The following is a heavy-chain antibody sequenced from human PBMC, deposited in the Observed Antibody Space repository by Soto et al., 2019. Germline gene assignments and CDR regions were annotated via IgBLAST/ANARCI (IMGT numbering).Heavy chain of an antibody. D-gene: IGHD6-13*01. CDR3: ARLPARRSSSSWSFDY. J-gene: IGHJ4*02. CDR1: GFSLSTSGMC. V-gene: IGHV2-70*01. Sequence: ASGPTLVNPTQTLTLTCTFSGFSLSTSGMCVSWIRQPPGKALEWLALIDWDDDKYYSTSLKTRLTISKDTSKNQVVLTMTNMDPVDTATYYCARLPARRSSSSWSFDYWGQGTLVTVSS. CDR2: IDWDDDK.